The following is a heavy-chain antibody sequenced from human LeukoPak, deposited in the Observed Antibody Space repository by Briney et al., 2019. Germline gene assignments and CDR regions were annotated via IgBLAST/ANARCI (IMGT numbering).Heavy chain of an antibody. J-gene: IGHJ5*02. V-gene: IGHV5-51*01. D-gene: IGHD3-10*01. CDR3: ARRSDNWFDP. CDR1: GYYFTSYW. Sequence: GESLKISCKGSGYYFTSYWIGWVRQMPGKGLEWMGIIYPGNSDTTYSPSFQGQVTISADKSISTAYLQWRSLKASDTAMYYCARRSDNWFDPWGQGTLVTVSS. CDR2: IYPGNSDT.